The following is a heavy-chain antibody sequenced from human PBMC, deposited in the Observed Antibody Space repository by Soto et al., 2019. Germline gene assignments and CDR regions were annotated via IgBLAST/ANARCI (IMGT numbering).Heavy chain of an antibody. CDR1: GGSISSYY. V-gene: IGHV4-59*01. CDR2: IYYSGSI. Sequence: QVQLQESGPGLVKPSETLSLTCTVSGGSISSYYWSWIRQPPGKGLEWIGYIYYSGSINYNPSLKSRATISVDTSKNQFSLKLSSVTAADTAVYYCARDIMGTNYYYYGMDVWGQGTTVTVSS. CDR3: ARDIMGTNYYYYGMDV. D-gene: IGHD2-8*01. J-gene: IGHJ6*02.